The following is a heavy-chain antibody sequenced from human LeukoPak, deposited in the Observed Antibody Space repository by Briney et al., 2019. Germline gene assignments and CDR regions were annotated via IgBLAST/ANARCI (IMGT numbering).Heavy chain of an antibody. CDR2: INPSGGST. Sequence: ASVKVSCKASGYTFTGYYMHWVRQAPGQGLEWMGIINPSGGSTSYAQKFQGRVTMTRDTSTSTVYMELSSLRSEDTAVYYCARDPRDDVLLWFGEAPAAFDIWGQGTMVTVSS. V-gene: IGHV1-46*01. J-gene: IGHJ3*02. CDR1: GYTFTGYY. D-gene: IGHD3-10*01. CDR3: ARDPRDDVLLWFGEAPAAFDI.